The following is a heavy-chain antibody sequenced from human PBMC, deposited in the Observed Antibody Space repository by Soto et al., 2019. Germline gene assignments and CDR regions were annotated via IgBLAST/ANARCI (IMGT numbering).Heavy chain of an antibody. D-gene: IGHD2-21*02. CDR2: INHSGST. V-gene: IGHV4-34*01. CDR3: ASTQYGGNSSGAFDI. Sequence: SETLSLTCAVYGGSFSGYYWSWIRQPPGKGLEWIGEINHSGSTNYNPSLKSRVTISVDTSKKQVSLKLSSVTAADTAVYYCASTQYGGNSSGAFDIWGQGTMVTVSS. CDR1: GGSFSGYY. J-gene: IGHJ3*02.